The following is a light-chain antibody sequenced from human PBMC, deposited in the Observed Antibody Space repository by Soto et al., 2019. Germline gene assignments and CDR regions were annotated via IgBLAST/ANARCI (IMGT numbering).Light chain of an antibody. V-gene: IGKV1-39*01. CDR1: QTIRNY. J-gene: IGKJ1*01. CDR2: AAS. Sequence: DIQMTQSPSSLSASVGDRVTITCRASQTIRNYLYWYQQKPGKAPKLLIYAASSLQSGVPSRFSGSGSGTDFTLTISSLQPEDFATYYCQQSYSTPWTFGQGTKVDIK. CDR3: QQSYSTPWT.